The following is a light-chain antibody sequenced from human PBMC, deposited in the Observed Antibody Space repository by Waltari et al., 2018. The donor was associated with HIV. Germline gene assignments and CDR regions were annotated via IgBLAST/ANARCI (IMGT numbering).Light chain of an antibody. CDR3: QQYGSSPRT. J-gene: IGKJ1*01. V-gene: IGKV3-20*01. Sequence: EIVLTQSPGTLSLSPGEGATLSCRASPTVSSGSLAWYQLKPGQAPRLRIYGASSRATGIPGRFSGSGSGTDFTLNISRLEPEDFAVYYCQQYGSSPRTFGQGTKVEIK. CDR2: GAS. CDR1: PTVSSGS.